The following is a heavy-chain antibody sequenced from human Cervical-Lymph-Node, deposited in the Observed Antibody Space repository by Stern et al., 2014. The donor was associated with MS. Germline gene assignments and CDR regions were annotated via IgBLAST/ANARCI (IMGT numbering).Heavy chain of an antibody. CDR3: TRVWSHHGDYGMDV. D-gene: IGHD4-17*01. CDR2: INTNTGNP. J-gene: IGHJ6*02. V-gene: IGHV7-4-1*02. CDR1: GYTFTSYP. Sequence: VQLVESGSELKKPGASVKVSCKASGYTFTSYPMNWVRQAPGQGLEWMGWINTNTGNPTYAQGFTGRFVFSLDTSVSTAYLQISSLKAEDTAVYYCTRVWSHHGDYGMDVWGQGTTVTVSS.